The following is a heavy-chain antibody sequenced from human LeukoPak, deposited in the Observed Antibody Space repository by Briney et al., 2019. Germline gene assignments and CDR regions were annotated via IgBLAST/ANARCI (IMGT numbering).Heavy chain of an antibody. D-gene: IGHD3-3*01. CDR2: IIPILDQT. J-gene: IGHJ5*02. CDR1: GTFTDYS. CDR3: VVSGYYYDWFDP. Sequence: GASVSVSCKASGTFTDYSISWVRQAPGQGLEWMGRIIPILDQTDYTQKFHDRVTFTADKSTTTAYMELTSLNSEDTAIYYCVVSGYYYDWFDPWGQGTLATVS. V-gene: IGHV1-69*02.